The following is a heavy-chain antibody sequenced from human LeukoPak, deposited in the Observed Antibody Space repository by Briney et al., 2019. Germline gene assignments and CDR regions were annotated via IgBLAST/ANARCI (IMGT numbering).Heavy chain of an antibody. CDR3: ARVAYFDY. CDR1: GFTFSSYA. V-gene: IGHV3-21*01. Sequence: GGSLRLSCAASGFTFSSYAMSWVRQAPGKGLEWVSSISSSGGYIFYADSLKGRFTISRDNAKNSLYLQMNSLRAEDTAVYYCARVAYFDYWGQGTLVTVSS. CDR2: ISSSGGYI. D-gene: IGHD2-15*01. J-gene: IGHJ4*02.